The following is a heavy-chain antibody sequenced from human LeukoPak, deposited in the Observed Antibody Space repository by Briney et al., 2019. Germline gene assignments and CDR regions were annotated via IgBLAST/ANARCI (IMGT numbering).Heavy chain of an antibody. V-gene: IGHV3-48*03. J-gene: IGHJ4*02. CDR3: ARAHTEQELVFNLDY. CDR1: GFTFSTYE. D-gene: IGHD6-13*01. CDR2: ISDTGGTI. Sequence: AGGSLSLSCAASGFTFSTYEMNWVCQAPGKGLEWVSYISDTGGTIYYADSVKGRFTISRDNAKNSLYLQMNSLRAEDTAVYYCARAHTEQELVFNLDYWGQGTLVTVSS.